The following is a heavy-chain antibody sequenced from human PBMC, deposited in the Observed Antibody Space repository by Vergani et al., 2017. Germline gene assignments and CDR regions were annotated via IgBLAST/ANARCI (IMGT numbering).Heavy chain of an antibody. Sequence: EVQLLESGGGLVQPGGSLRLSCAASGFTFSSYAMSWVRQAPGKGLEWVSAISGSGGSTYYADSVKGRFTISRDNSKNTLYLQMNSLRTESTAVYYCAKDFGRFFEWLSRPYYYYYMDVWGKGTTVTVSS. CDR2: ISGSGGST. D-gene: IGHD3-3*01. CDR3: AKDFGRFFEWLSRPYYYYYMDV. J-gene: IGHJ6*03. CDR1: GFTFSSYA. V-gene: IGHV3-23*01.